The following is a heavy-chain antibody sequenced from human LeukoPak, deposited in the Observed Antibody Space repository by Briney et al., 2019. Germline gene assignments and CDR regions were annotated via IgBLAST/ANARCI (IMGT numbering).Heavy chain of an antibody. CDR3: AYGDTPSY. Sequence: SVTVSCKASGGTFSSYAISWVRQAPGQGLEWMGRIIPIFGIANYAQKFQGRVTITADKSTSTAYMELSSLRSDDTAVYYCAYGDTPSYWGQGTLVTGSS. D-gene: IGHD4-17*01. CDR2: IIPIFGIA. CDR1: GGTFSSYA. J-gene: IGHJ4*02. V-gene: IGHV1-69*04.